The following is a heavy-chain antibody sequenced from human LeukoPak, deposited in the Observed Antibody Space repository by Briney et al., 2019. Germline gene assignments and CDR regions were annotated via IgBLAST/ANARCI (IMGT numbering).Heavy chain of an antibody. D-gene: IGHD2-2*01. CDR3: AKPPIPRIVVVPAANPPGGSSSSDG. V-gene: IGHV4-59*01. CDR1: GGSISSYY. J-gene: IGHJ4*02. CDR2: IYYSGST. Sequence: SETLSLTCTVSGGSISSYYWSWIRQPPGKGLEWIGYIYYSGSTNYNPSLKSRVTISVDTSKNQFSLRLSSVTAADTAVYYCAKPPIPRIVVVPAANPPGGSSSSDGGGQGTLVTVSS.